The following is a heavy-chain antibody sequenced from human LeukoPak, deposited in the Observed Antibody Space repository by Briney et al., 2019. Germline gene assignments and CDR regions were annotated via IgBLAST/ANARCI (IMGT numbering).Heavy chain of an antibody. CDR2: IYYSGST. J-gene: IGHJ5*02. D-gene: IGHD2-2*01. CDR3: ARDMGYCSSTSCYPTRLDP. Sequence: PSETLSLTCTVSGGSISSYYWSWIRQPPGKGLEWIGYIYYSGSTNYNPSLKSRVTISVDTSKNQFSLKLSSVTAADTAVYYCARDMGYCSSTSCYPTRLDPWGQGTLVTVSS. CDR1: GGSISSYY. V-gene: IGHV4-59*01.